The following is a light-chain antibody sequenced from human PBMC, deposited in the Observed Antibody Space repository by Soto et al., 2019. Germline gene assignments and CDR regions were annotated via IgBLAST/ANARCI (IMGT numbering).Light chain of an antibody. Sequence: DIVLTQSACTLSLSPGERATLSCRASQSVTSNYLAWYQQRPGQAPRLLIYGASSRATGIPDRFSGRGSGTDFTLTISSLQPDDFATYYCQHYNSYSEAFGQGTKVDIK. V-gene: IGKV3-20*01. CDR2: GAS. J-gene: IGKJ1*01. CDR1: QSVTSNY. CDR3: QHYNSYSEA.